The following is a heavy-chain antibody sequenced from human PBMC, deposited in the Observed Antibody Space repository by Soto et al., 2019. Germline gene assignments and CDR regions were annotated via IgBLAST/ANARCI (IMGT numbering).Heavy chain of an antibody. V-gene: IGHV4-59*01. CDR2: IYYSGST. J-gene: IGHJ5*02. CDR3: ARDLGHYLRMFAP. D-gene: IGHD5-12*01. Sequence: SETLSLTCTVSGGSISSYYWSWIRQPPGKGLEWIGYIYYSGSTNYNPSLKSRVTISVDTSKNQFSLKLSSVTAADTAVYYCARDLGHYLRMFAPWGQGTLVTVSS. CDR1: GGSISSYY.